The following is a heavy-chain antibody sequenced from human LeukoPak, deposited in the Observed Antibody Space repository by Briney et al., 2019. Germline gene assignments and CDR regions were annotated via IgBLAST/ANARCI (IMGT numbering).Heavy chain of an antibody. CDR1: GYTFTGYY. J-gene: IGHJ5*02. CDR3: ARDGTEYSSGWRGWFDP. CDR2: INPNSGNT. Sequence: ASVKVSCKASGYTFTGYYMHWVRQAPGQGLEWMGWINPNSGNTGYAQKFQGRVTMTRNTSISTAYMELSSLRSEDTAVYYCARDGTEYSSGWRGWFDPWGQGTLVTVSS. D-gene: IGHD6-19*01. V-gene: IGHV1-8*02.